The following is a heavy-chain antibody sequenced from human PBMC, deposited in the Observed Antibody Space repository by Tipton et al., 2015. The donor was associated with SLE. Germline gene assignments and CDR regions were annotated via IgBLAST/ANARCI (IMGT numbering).Heavy chain of an antibody. J-gene: IGHJ3*02. CDR3: ARDARFADAFDI. Sequence: LSLTCVVYGGSFSGYYWNWIRQPPGKGLEWIGEINHSGDTNYNPSLKSRVTISLDASKNQFSLKLNSVTAADTAVYYCARDARFADAFDIWGQGIMVTVSS. CDR2: INHSGDT. V-gene: IGHV4-34*01. CDR1: GGSFSGYY. D-gene: IGHD3-3*01.